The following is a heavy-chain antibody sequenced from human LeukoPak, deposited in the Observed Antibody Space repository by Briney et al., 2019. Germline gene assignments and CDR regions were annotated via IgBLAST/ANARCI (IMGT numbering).Heavy chain of an antibody. J-gene: IGHJ4*02. CDR1: GYTLTELS. V-gene: IGHV1-24*01. CDR3: ATGFLEWLFPFDY. CDR2: FDPEDGET. Sequence: ASVKVSCKVSGYTLTELSMHWVRQAPGKGLEWMGGFDPEDGETIYAQKFQGRVTMTEDTSTDTAYMDLSSLTSEDTAVYYCATGFLEWLFPFDYWGQGTLVTVSS. D-gene: IGHD3-3*01.